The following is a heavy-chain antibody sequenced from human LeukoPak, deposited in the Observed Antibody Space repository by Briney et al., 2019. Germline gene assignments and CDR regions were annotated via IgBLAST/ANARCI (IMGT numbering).Heavy chain of an antibody. CDR2: IYHSGST. J-gene: IGHJ6*03. V-gene: IGHV4-30-2*01. CDR1: GGSISSGGYY. D-gene: IGHD3-22*01. Sequence: PSQTLSLTCTVSGGSISSGGYYWSWIRQPPGKGLEWIGYIYHSGSTYYNPSLKSRVTISVDRSKNQFSLKLSSVTAADTAVYYCARENGELDYYDSSGPAGYYYYMDVWGKGTTVTVSS. CDR3: ARENGELDYYDSSGPAGYYYYMDV.